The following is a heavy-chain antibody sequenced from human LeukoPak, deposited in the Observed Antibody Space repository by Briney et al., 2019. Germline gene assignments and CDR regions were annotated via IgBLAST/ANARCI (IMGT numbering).Heavy chain of an antibody. J-gene: IGHJ4*02. V-gene: IGHV3-21*01. CDR2: ISSSSSYI. CDR1: GFTFSSYS. D-gene: IGHD2-15*01. Sequence: PGGSLRLSCAASGFTFSSYSMNWVRQAPGKGLEWVSSISSSSSYIYYADSVKGRFTISRDNSKNTLYLQMNSLRAEDTAVYYCARGKRDCSGGSCYGYYFDYWGQGTLVTVSS. CDR3: ARGKRDCSGGSCYGYYFDY.